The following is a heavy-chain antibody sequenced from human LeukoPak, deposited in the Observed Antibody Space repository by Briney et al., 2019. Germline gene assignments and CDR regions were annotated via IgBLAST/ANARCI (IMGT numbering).Heavy chain of an antibody. D-gene: IGHD6-19*01. CDR3: ARDKEESSGWYAYYYYGMDV. V-gene: IGHV3-11*06. CDR1: GFTFSDYY. CDR2: ISSSSSYT. J-gene: IGHJ6*04. Sequence: GGSLRLSCAASGFTFSDYYMSWIRQAPGKGLEWVSYISSSSSYTNYADSVKGRFTNSRDNAKNSLYLQMNSLRAEDTAVYYCARDKEESSGWYAYYYYGMDVWGKGTTVTVSS.